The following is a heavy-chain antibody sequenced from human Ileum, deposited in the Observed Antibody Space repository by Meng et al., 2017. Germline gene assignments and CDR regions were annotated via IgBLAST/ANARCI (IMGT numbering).Heavy chain of an antibody. CDR2: TYYTGLT. CDR1: GVSVNFGLYF. D-gene: IGHD1-14*01. V-gene: IGHV4-61*01. CDR3: ARTYNTPFFDS. Sequence: LHEPRPGLVRPSETLSLSCTVSGVSVNFGLYFWSWIRQSPGKTLEWIGHTYYTGLTNYNPSLRSRVAISLDASKNQFSLKLNSVSAADSAVYFCARTYNTPFFDSWGQGTLVTVSS. J-gene: IGHJ4*02.